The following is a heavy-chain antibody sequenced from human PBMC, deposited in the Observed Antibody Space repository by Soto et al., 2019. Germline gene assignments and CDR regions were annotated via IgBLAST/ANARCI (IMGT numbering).Heavy chain of an antibody. Sequence: SSVKISCKASGYTLTIYDSNWVRQATGQGLEWMGWMNPNSGNTGYAQKFQGRVTMTRNTSISTAYMGLGSLGSEGTAVYYCARGSVRGGVAAAMLKYNWFDPWGQGTLVTVSS. J-gene: IGHJ5*02. CDR3: ARGSVRGGVAAAMLKYNWFDP. D-gene: IGHD2-2*01. CDR1: GYTLTIYD. V-gene: IGHV1-8*01. CDR2: MNPNSGNT.